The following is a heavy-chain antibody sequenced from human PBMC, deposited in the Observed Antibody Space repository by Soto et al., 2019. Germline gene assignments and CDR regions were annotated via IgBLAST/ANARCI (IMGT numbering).Heavy chain of an antibody. D-gene: IGHD2-21*02. Sequence: QVPLHESVPGLVKPSQTMSLPCTVTGGSISSGDYYWSWIRQPPGKGLAWIGYSDYSGSTYYNPHLKSLVSISVDTSKNQFSLKLSSVTAADTAVYYCAINGGNSVYFSYWGQGTLVTVSA. CDR1: GGSISSGDYY. CDR2: SDYSGST. V-gene: IGHV4-30-4*01. CDR3: AINGGNSVYFSY. J-gene: IGHJ4*02.